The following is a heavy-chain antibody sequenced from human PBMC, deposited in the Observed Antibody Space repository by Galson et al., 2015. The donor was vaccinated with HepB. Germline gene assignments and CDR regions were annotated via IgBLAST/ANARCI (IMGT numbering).Heavy chain of an antibody. D-gene: IGHD6-13*01. CDR3: ARALRGHGMYSSSWEQRLLGY. CDR1: GFTFSSYS. Sequence: SLRLSCAASGFTFSSYSMNWVRQAPGKGLEWVSYISSSSSTIYYADSVKGRFTISRDNAKNSLYLQMNSLRAEDTAVYYCARALRGHGMYSSSWEQRLLGYWGQGTLVTVSS. V-gene: IGHV3-48*04. CDR2: ISSSSSTI. J-gene: IGHJ4*02.